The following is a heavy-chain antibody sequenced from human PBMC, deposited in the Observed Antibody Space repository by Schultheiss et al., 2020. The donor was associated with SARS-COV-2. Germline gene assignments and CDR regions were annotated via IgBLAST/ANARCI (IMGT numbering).Heavy chain of an antibody. Sequence: SQTLSLTCTVSGGSISSSSYYWSWIRQPAGKGLEWIGRIYTSGSTNYNPSLKSRVTISVDTSKNQFSLKLSSVTAADTAVYYCARDEYYYDSRGGYYYYYGMDVWGQGTTVTVSS. J-gene: IGHJ6*02. D-gene: IGHD3-22*01. CDR2: IYTSGST. CDR3: ARDEYYYDSRGGYYYYYGMDV. CDR1: GGSISSSSYY. V-gene: IGHV4-61*02.